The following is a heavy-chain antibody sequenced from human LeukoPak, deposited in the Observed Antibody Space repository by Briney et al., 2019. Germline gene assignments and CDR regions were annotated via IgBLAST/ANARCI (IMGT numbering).Heavy chain of an antibody. CDR1: GGSISSYY. Sequence: SETLSLTCTVSGGSISSYYWSWIRQPPGKGLEWIGYIYYSGSTNYNPSLKSRVTISVDTSKNQFSLKLSSVTAADTAVYYCARSTYYYDSSCFFSFDLWGRGTLVTVSS. CDR3: ARSTYYYDSSCFFSFDL. D-gene: IGHD3-22*01. V-gene: IGHV4-59*01. J-gene: IGHJ2*01. CDR2: IYYSGST.